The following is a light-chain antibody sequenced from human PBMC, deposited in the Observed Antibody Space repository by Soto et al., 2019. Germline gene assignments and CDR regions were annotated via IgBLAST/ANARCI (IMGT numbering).Light chain of an antibody. Sequence: DIQLTQSPSFLSPSIGESVTITCRASQVISTSLAWYQVKPGKAPKLLIYAASTLESGVPSRFSATVSGTEFSLTITSLQTADSATYYCQQLFDSPITFGQGTRLEI. CDR2: AAS. CDR3: QQLFDSPIT. J-gene: IGKJ5*01. V-gene: IGKV1-9*01. CDR1: QVISTS.